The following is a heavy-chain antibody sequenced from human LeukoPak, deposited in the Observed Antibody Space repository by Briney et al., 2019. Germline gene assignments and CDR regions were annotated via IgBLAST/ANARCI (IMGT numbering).Heavy chain of an antibody. CDR1: GFTFSSYA. D-gene: IGHD6-6*01. CDR3: ARDHHYGSYDY. CDR2: ISSSSSYI. Sequence: GGSLRLSCAASGFTFSSYAMSWVRQAPGKGLEWVSSISSSSSYIYYADSVKGRFTISRDNAKNSLYLQMNSLRAEDTAVYYCARDHHYGSYDYWGQGTLVTVSS. V-gene: IGHV3-21*01. J-gene: IGHJ4*02.